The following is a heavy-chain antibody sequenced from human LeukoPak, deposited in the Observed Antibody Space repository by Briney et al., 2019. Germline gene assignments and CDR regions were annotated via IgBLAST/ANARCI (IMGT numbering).Heavy chain of an antibody. CDR3: AREPSYYDFWSGFNWFDP. D-gene: IGHD3-3*01. J-gene: IGHJ5*02. Sequence: SETLSLTCTVSGGSISSYYWSWIRQPAGKGLEWIERIYTSGSTNYNPSLKSRVTMSVDTSKNQFSLKLSSVTAADTAVYYCAREPSYYDFWSGFNWFDPWGQGTLVTVSS. CDR1: GGSISSYY. CDR2: IYTSGST. V-gene: IGHV4-4*07.